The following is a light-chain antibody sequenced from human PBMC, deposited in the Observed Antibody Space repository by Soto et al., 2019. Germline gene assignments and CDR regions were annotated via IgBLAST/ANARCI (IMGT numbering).Light chain of an antibody. Sequence: ESVLTQSPGTLSLSPGERATLSCRASQSVSSSYLAWYQHKPGQAPRLLIYGASSRATGIPDRFSGSGSGTDFTLTISRLEPEDFAVYYCQQYGSSSWTFGQGTKVDI. V-gene: IGKV3-20*01. J-gene: IGKJ1*01. CDR3: QQYGSSSWT. CDR2: GAS. CDR1: QSVSSSY.